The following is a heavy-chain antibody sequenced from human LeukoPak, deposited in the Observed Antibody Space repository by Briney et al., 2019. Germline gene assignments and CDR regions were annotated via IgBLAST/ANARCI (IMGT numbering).Heavy chain of an antibody. Sequence: PGGSLRLSCAVSGFAFGSEAMSWVRQSPARGLEWVASISPGGGTTYYADYVKGRFTIPRDNSKNSLFVQMNSLKAEDTAVYFCAKSRLGSANWALQIFDNWGQGTLVTVSS. CDR3: AKSRLGSANWALQIFDN. D-gene: IGHD1-1*01. V-gene: IGHV3-23*01. CDR1: GFAFGSEA. J-gene: IGHJ4*02. CDR2: ISPGGGTT.